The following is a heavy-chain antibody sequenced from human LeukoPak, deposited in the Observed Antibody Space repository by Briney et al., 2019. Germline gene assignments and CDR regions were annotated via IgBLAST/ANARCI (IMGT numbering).Heavy chain of an antibody. CDR3: ARGLRYFDWSTDTLPTGY. CDR2: INAGNGNT. CDR1: GYIFTSYA. V-gene: IGHV1-3*01. Sequence: ASVKVSCKASGYIFTSYAMHWVRQAPGQRLEWMGWINAGNGNTKYSQKFQGRVTITRDTSASTAYMELSSLRSEDTAVYYCARGLRYFDWSTDTLPTGYWGQGTLVTVSS. D-gene: IGHD3-9*01. J-gene: IGHJ4*02.